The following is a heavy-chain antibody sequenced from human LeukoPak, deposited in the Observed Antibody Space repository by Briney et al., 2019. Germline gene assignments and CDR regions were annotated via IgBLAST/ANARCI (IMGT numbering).Heavy chain of an antibody. V-gene: IGHV3-23*01. J-gene: IGHJ6*02. CDR2: ISGSGGST. CDR1: GFTFSSYA. Sequence: PGGSLRLSCAASGFTFSSYAMSWVRQAPGKGLEWVSAISGSGGSTYYADSVKGRFTISRDNSKNTLYLQMNSLRAEDTAVYYCAIPQQPYYYYGMDVWGQGTTVTVSS. CDR3: AIPQQPYYYYGMDV. D-gene: IGHD6-13*01.